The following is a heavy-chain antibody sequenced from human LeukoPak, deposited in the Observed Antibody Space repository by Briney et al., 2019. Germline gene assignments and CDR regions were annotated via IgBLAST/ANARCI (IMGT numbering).Heavy chain of an antibody. Sequence: PSETLSLTCTVSGGSIVTSRYYWGWVRQPPGKGLEWIGDVHFSGSTYYIPSLKSRVTISVDTSKNQFSLKLSSVTAADTAVYYCARHRGYSYGYDAFDIWGQGTMVTVSS. CDR2: VHFSGST. CDR1: GGSIVTSRYY. V-gene: IGHV4-39*01. D-gene: IGHD5-18*01. CDR3: ARHRGYSYGYDAFDI. J-gene: IGHJ3*02.